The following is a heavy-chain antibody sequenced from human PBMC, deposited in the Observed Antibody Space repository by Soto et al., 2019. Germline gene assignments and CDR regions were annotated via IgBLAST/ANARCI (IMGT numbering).Heavy chain of an antibody. CDR3: AKNNHNWNDPDADKYYGLDV. Sequence: EVQLLESGGDFVQPGGSLRLSCAASGFTFSNYDMSWVRQAPGKXLEWVSGITRGGGSTYHADSVKGRFTISRDNSENTLYLQMNSLRAEDTAVYYCAKNNHNWNDPDADKYYGLDVWGQGTTVTVSS. D-gene: IGHD1-1*01. CDR1: GFTFSNYD. J-gene: IGHJ6*02. CDR2: ITRGGGST. V-gene: IGHV3-23*01.